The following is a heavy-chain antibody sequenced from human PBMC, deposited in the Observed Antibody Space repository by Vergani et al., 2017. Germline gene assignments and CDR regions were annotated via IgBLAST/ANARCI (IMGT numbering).Heavy chain of an antibody. V-gene: IGHV4-39*07. CDR3: ARVGITGTNKEAFDI. CDR2: IYYSGST. D-gene: IGHD1-20*01. CDR1: GGSISSSSYY. Sequence: QLQLQESGPGLVKPSETLSLTCTVSGGSISSSSYYWGWIRQPPGKGLEWIGSIYYSGSTYYNPSLKSRVTISVDTSKNQFSLKLSSVTAADTAVYYCARVGITGTNKEAFDIWGQGTMVTVSS. J-gene: IGHJ3*02.